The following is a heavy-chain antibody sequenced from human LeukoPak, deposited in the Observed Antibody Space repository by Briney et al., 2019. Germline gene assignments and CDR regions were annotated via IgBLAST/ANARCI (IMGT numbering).Heavy chain of an antibody. J-gene: IGHJ4*02. CDR1: SGSISSSNW. CDR3: ASSWGAMTKVVRPQGY. Sequence: PSGTLSLTCAVSSGSISSSNWWSWVRQPPGKGLEWIGEIYHSGSTNYNPSLKSRVTISVDKSKNQFSLKLSSVTAADTAVYYCASSWGAMTKVVRPQGYWGQGTLVTISS. CDR2: IYHSGST. V-gene: IGHV4-4*02. D-gene: IGHD4-23*01.